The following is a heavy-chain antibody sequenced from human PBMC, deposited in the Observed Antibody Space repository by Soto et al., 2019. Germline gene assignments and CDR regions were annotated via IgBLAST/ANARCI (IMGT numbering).Heavy chain of an antibody. CDR1: GYTFTSYA. D-gene: IGHD5-12*01. J-gene: IGHJ6*02. Sequence: QVQLVQSGAEVKKPGASVKVSCKASGYTFTSYAMHWVRQAPGQRLEWMGWINAGNGNTKYSQKFQGRVTITRDTSASTAYMELSSLRSEDTAVYYCARGGSADETQPYYYYYGMDVWGQGTTVTVSS. V-gene: IGHV1-3*01. CDR3: ARGGSADETQPYYYYYGMDV. CDR2: INAGNGNT.